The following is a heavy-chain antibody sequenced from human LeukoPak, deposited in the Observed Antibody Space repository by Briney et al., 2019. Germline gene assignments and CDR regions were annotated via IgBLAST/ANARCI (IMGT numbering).Heavy chain of an antibody. V-gene: IGHV3-21*01. CDR3: ANRPTDCGGGTCSSDY. Sequence: GGSLRLSCAASGFTFSTHSMNWVRQAPGKGLEWVSSISSSSSYMYYADSVKGRFTISRDNAKKSLYLQMNSLRVDDTAVCYCANRPTDCGGGTCSSDYWGQGTLVTVSS. CDR2: ISSSSSYM. D-gene: IGHD2-15*01. J-gene: IGHJ4*02. CDR1: GFTFSTHS.